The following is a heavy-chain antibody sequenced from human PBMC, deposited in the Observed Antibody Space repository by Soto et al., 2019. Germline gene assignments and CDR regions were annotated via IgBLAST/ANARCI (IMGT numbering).Heavy chain of an antibody. V-gene: IGHV4-59*01. CDR3: ARGSLWFGETNWFDP. D-gene: IGHD3-10*01. J-gene: IGHJ5*02. CDR2: IYYSGST. CDR1: GGSISIYY. Sequence: PSETLSLTCTVSGGSISIYYWSWIRQPPGKGLEWIGYIYYSGSTNYNPSLKSRVTISVDTSKNQFSLKLSSVTAADTAVYYCARGSLWFGETNWFDPWGQGTLVTVSS.